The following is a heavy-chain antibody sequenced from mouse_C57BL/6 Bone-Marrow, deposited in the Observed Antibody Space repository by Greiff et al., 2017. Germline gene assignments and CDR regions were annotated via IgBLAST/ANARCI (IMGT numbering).Heavy chain of an antibody. D-gene: IGHD1-1*01. J-gene: IGHJ2*01. V-gene: IGHV1-72*01. CDR2: IDPNSGGT. CDR3: AKLTTVVADYFDY. CDR1: GYTFTSYW. Sequence: QVQLQQSGAELVKPGASVKLSCKASGYTFTSYWMHWVKQRPGRGLEWIGRIDPNSGGTKYNEKFKSKATLTVDKPSSTAYMQLSSLTSEDSADDYCAKLTTVVADYFDYGGQGTALTVTA.